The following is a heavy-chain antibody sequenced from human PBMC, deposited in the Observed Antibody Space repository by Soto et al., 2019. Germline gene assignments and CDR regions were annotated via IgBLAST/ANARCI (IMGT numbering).Heavy chain of an antibody. Sequence: QVQLQESGPGLVKPSETLSLTCTVSGGSISSYYWSWIRQPPGKGLECIGYIDYSGSTNYNPSLKSRVTISVDSSKNQFALKLSSVTAADTAVYYCARQYISCYPSGLDVWGQGTTVTVSS. J-gene: IGHJ6*02. CDR1: GGSISSYY. CDR2: IDYSGST. CDR3: ARQYISCYPSGLDV. V-gene: IGHV4-59*01. D-gene: IGHD3-3*02.